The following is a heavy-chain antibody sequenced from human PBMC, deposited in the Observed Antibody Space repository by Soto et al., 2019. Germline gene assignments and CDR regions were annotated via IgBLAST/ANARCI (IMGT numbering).Heavy chain of an antibody. D-gene: IGHD5-18*01. CDR1: GGSINTYY. CDR2: IYSSGRT. J-gene: IGHJ4*02. Sequence: PSETLSLTCTVSGGSINTYYWSWIRQSPGKGLEWIGYIYSSGRTHYNPSLKSRVTISVDTSKNQFSLKLTSVTAADTAVYYCARGVGTAMAKFDYWGQGTLVTVSS. V-gene: IGHV4-59*01. CDR3: ARGVGTAMAKFDY.